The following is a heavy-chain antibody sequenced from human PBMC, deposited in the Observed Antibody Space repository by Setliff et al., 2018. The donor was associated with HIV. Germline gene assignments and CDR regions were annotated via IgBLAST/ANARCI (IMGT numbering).Heavy chain of an antibody. CDR2: IYHSGST. CDR1: GGSFTNYY. V-gene: IGHV4-34*01. D-gene: IGHD4-17*01. J-gene: IGHJ4*02. CDR3: AAFFVTPLTTQDF. Sequence: SETLSLTCAVYGGSFTNYYWGWIRQPPGKGLEWIGSIYHSGSTYYNPSLKSRVTISRDTSTNQFSLKVSPVTAADTAIYYCAAFFVTPLTTQDFWGQGTLVTVSS.